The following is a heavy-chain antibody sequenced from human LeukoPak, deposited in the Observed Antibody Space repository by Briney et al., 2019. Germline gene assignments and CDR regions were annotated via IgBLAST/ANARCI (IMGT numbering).Heavy chain of an antibody. CDR1: GGSISDSSSSSNW. D-gene: IGHD3-3*01. V-gene: IGHV4-4*02. CDR2: VYHSEST. CDR3: AGTYGLESYYYYMDV. Sequence: SETLSLTCAVSGGSISDSSSSSNWWSWVRQPPGKGLEWIGEVYHSESTNYNPSLKSRVSISVDKSKNQFSLKLSSVTAADTAVYYCAGTYGLESYYYYMDVWGKGTTVTVSS. J-gene: IGHJ6*03.